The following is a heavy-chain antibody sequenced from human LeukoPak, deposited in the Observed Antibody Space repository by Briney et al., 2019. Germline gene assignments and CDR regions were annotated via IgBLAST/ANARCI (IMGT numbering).Heavy chain of an antibody. D-gene: IGHD3-10*01. CDR3: AKGGAGSYYDY. CDR1: GFTFDDYT. CDR2: ISWDGGST. V-gene: IGHV3-43*01. J-gene: IGHJ4*02. Sequence: PGGSLRLSCAASGFTFDDYTMHWVRQAPGKGLEWVSLISWDGGSTYYADSVKGRFTIARDTSKNTLYLQMNSLRPGDTAVYYCAKGGAGSYYDYWGQGTLVTVSS.